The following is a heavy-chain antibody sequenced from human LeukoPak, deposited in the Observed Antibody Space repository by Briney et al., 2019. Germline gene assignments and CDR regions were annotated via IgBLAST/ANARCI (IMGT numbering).Heavy chain of an antibody. J-gene: IGHJ3*02. CDR1: GGSISSYY. Sequence: SETLSLTCTVSGGSISSYYWTWIRQPPGKGLEWIGYIFYSGGSNYNPSLKSRVTISVDTSKNHFSLKLTSVTAADTAVYYCARRNDFGIWGQGTMVTVSS. V-gene: IGHV4-59*08. CDR2: IFYSGGS. CDR3: ARRNDFGI.